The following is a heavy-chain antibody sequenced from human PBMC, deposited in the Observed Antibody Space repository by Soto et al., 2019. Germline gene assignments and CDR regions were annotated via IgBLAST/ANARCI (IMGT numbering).Heavy chain of an antibody. J-gene: IGHJ6*02. V-gene: IGHV3-30*01. CDR1: GFIFTSYI. D-gene: IGHD6-13*01. CDR2: VSYDGSKK. Sequence: GGSLRLSCAASGFIFTSYIVHWVRQAPGKGLEWVASVSYDGSKKHYADSVKGRFSISRDNSKNSLYLQMNSLRTEDTALYYCAKGYSSSWGPDYYYGMDVWGQGTTVTVSS. CDR3: AKGYSSSWGPDYYYGMDV.